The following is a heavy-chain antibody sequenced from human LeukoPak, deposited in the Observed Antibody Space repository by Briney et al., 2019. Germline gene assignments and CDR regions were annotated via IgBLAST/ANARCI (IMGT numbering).Heavy chain of an antibody. D-gene: IGHD3-9*01. V-gene: IGHV3-30*04. J-gene: IGHJ3*02. CDR2: ISYDGSNK. Sequence: GGSLRLSCAASGFTFSSYAMHWVRQAPGKGLEWVAVISYDGSNKYYADSVKGRFTISRDNSKNTLYLQMNSLRAEDTAVYYCARDLECILTFCEEDAFDIWGQGTMVTVSS. CDR1: GFTFSSYA. CDR3: ARDLECILTFCEEDAFDI.